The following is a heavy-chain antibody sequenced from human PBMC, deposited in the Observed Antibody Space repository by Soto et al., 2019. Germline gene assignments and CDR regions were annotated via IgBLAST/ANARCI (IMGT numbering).Heavy chain of an antibody. J-gene: IGHJ5*02. V-gene: IGHV3-74*01. CDR1: GFTFSSYW. CDR3: VRAAGEGGSYSWFDP. CDR2: INSDGSST. Sequence: EVQLVESGGGLVQPGGSLRLSCAASGFTFSSYWMHWVRQAPGKGLMWVSRINSDGSSTRYADSVKGRFTISRDNAKNTLYLQMNSLRAEDTALYRCVRAAGEGGSYSWFDPWGQGILVTVSS. D-gene: IGHD3-16*01.